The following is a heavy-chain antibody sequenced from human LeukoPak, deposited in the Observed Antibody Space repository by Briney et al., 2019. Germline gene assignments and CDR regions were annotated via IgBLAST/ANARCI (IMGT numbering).Heavy chain of an antibody. Sequence: ASVKVSCKASGYTFTGYYIHWVRQAPGQGLEWMGWINPNSGGTNYARRFQGRVTMTRDTSISTIFMELSRLRSDDTAVYCCARAPGGSGGSISTHFYYYYMDVWGKGTTVTISS. CDR1: GYTFTGYY. J-gene: IGHJ6*03. CDR2: INPNSGGT. V-gene: IGHV1-2*02. CDR3: ARAPGGSGGSISTHFYYYYMDV. D-gene: IGHD6-25*01.